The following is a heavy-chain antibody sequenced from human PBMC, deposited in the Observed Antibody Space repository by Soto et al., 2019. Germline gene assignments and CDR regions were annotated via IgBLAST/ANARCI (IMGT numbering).Heavy chain of an antibody. Sequence: QVQLVQSGAEVKKPGSSVKVSCKASGDTDTNYVISWVRQAPGQGLEWMGGIFPKFGTTYSAQKLQDRLTITADESTSTVYMHLSILRLDDTAVYYCEAEMTLWKLSVVGGQGTTFTVSS. D-gene: IGHD3-16*02. CDR1: GDTDTNYV. J-gene: IGHJ6*02. V-gene: IGHV1-69*01. CDR2: IFPKFGTT. CDR3: EAEMTLWKLSVV.